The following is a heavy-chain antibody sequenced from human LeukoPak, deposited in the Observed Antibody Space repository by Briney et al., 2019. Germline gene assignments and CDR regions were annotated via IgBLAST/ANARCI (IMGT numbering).Heavy chain of an antibody. CDR2: ISYDGNTI. J-gene: IGHJ6*02. CDR1: EFTFSNYA. D-gene: IGHD1-26*01. Sequence: GGSLRLSCAASEFTFSNYALHWVRQAPGKGLQWVAVISYDGNTIHYADSVKGRFTISRDNSKNTLYLQMDSLRAEDTAVYACVKDHRDSGNYYYYYGMDVWGQGTTVAVSS. V-gene: IGHV3-30-3*01. CDR3: VKDHRDSGNYYYYYGMDV.